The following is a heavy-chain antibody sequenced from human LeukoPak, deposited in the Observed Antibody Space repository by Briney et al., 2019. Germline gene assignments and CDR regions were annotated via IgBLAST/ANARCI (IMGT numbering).Heavy chain of an antibody. Sequence: SETLSLTCTVSGGPISSSSYYWGWIRQPPGKGLEWIGSIYYSGSTYYNPSLKSRVTISVDTSKNQFSLKLSSVTAADTAIYYCARRDYGGNSGFDYWGQGTLVTISS. CDR3: ARRDYGGNSGFDY. J-gene: IGHJ4*02. D-gene: IGHD4-23*01. V-gene: IGHV4-39*01. CDR2: IYYSGST. CDR1: GGPISSSSYY.